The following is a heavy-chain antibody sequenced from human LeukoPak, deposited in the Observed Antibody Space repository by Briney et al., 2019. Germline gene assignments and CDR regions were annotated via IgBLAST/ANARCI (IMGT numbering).Heavy chain of an antibody. CDR1: GFTFSSYE. CDR3: AELGITMSGGV. J-gene: IGHJ6*04. Sequence: PGGSLRLSCAASGFTFSSYEMNWVRQAPGKGLEWVSYISCSGSTMFYADSVKGRFTISRDKAKNSLYLQMNSLRADDTAVYYCAELGITMSGGVWGKGATVTVSS. D-gene: IGHD3-10*02. CDR2: ISCSGSTM. V-gene: IGHV3-48*03.